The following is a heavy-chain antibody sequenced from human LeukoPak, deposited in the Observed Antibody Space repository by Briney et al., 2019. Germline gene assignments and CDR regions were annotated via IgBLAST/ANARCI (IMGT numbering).Heavy chain of an antibody. CDR2: ISTYNGNT. V-gene: IGHV1-18*01. J-gene: IGHJ5*02. CDR1: GYTFTSYA. CDR3: ARDPRISILRGVQSWFDP. Sequence: GASVKVSCKASGYTFTSYAITWVRQPPGQGLEWMGWISTYNGNTNYAQKVQGRVTMTTDTSTNTAYMELRSLRSDDTAVYYCARDPRISILRGVQSWFDPWGQGTLVTVSS. D-gene: IGHD3-10*01.